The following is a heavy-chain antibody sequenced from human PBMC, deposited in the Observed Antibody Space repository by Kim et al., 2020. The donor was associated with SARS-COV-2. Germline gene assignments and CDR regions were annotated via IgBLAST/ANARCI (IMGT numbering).Heavy chain of an antibody. J-gene: IGHJ4*02. Sequence: SQTLSLTCAISGDSVSSNSAAWNWIRQSPSRGLEWLGRTYYRSKWYNDYAVSVKSRITINPDTSKNQFSLQLNSVTPEDTAVYYCARGGFIAAAGPGPYFDYWGQGTLVTVSS. CDR2: TYYRSKWYN. CDR3: ARGGFIAAAGPGPYFDY. V-gene: IGHV6-1*01. D-gene: IGHD6-13*01. CDR1: GDSVSSNSAA.